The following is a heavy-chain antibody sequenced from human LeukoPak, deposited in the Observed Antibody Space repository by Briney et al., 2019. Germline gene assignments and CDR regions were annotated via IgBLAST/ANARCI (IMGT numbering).Heavy chain of an antibody. CDR1: GGSISSYY. V-gene: IGHV4-4*07. D-gene: IGHD6-13*01. CDR3: ARVMAAAGWRAFDI. CDR2: INTSGSS. J-gene: IGHJ3*02. Sequence: QPSETLSLTCTVSGGSISSYYWSWIRQPAGKGLEWIGRINTSGSSNYNPSLRSRVTMSVDTSKNHFSLNLSSVTAADTAVYYCARVMAAAGWRAFDIWGQGTMVTVFS.